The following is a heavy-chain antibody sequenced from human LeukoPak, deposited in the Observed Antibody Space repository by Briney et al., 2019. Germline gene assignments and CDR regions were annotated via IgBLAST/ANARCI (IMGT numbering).Heavy chain of an antibody. CDR3: ARGPRIAAPAGY. CDR1: GSTFSSYW. D-gene: IGHD6-13*01. V-gene: IGHV3-74*01. CDR2: INSDGSST. Sequence: GGSLRLSCAASGSTFSSYWMHWVRQAPGKGLVWVSRINSDGSSTSYADSVKGRFTISRDNAKNTLYLQMNSLRAEDTAVYYCARGPRIAAPAGYWGQGTLVTVSS. J-gene: IGHJ4*02.